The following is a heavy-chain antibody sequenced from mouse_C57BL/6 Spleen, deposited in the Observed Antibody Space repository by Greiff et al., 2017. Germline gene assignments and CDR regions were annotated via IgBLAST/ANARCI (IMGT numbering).Heavy chain of an antibody. Sequence: EVKLQESGPELVKPGASVKISCKASGYSFTGYYMNWVKQSPEKSLEWIGEINPSTGGTTYNQKFKAKATLTVDKSSSTAYMQLKSLTSEDSAVYYCARSDYSSWFAYWGQGTLVTVSA. CDR2: INPSTGGT. J-gene: IGHJ3*01. CDR1: GYSFTGYY. V-gene: IGHV1-42*01. D-gene: IGHD2-12*01. CDR3: ARSDYSSWFAY.